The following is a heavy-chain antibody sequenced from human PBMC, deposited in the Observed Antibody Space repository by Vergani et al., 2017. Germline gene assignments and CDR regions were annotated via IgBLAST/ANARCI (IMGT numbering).Heavy chain of an antibody. D-gene: IGHD3-3*01. Sequence: QVQLVQSGAEVKKPGASVKVSCKASGYTFTGYYMHWVRQAPGQGLEWMGWINPNSGGPNYAQKFQGRVTMTRDTSISTAYMELSRLRSDDTAVYYCARGVVVPAATTYYDFWSGYYREVWFDPWGQGTLVTVSS. CDR2: INPNSGGP. CDR3: ARGVVVPAATTYYDFWSGYYREVWFDP. CDR1: GYTFTGYY. V-gene: IGHV1-2*02. J-gene: IGHJ5*02.